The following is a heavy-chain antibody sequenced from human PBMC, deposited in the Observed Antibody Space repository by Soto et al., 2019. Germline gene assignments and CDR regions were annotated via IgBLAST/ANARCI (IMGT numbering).Heavy chain of an antibody. CDR2: INPSSGGT. Sequence: ASVKVSCKASGFPFTDYYIHWVRQSPGQGLEWMGWINPSSGGTKSAQQFQGRVTMTRDTSISAAYMELSGLTADDTAVYYGVGGKFSASWSQGAFVTVSS. J-gene: IGHJ4*02. D-gene: IGHD2-15*01. CDR1: GFPFTDYY. V-gene: IGHV1-2*02. CDR3: VGGKFSAS.